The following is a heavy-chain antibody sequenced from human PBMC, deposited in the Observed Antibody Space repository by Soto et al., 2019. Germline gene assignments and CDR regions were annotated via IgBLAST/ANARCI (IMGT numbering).Heavy chain of an antibody. V-gene: IGHV1-18*01. Sequence: ASVKVSCKASGYTFTSYGISWVRQAPGQGLEWMGWIRAYNGNTNYAQKLQGRVTMTTDTSTSTAYMELRSLRSDDTAVYYCARDRFSSPWYNAFDIWGQGTMVTVSS. CDR3: ARDRFSSPWYNAFDI. CDR1: GYTFTSYG. D-gene: IGHD1-20*01. CDR2: IRAYNGNT. J-gene: IGHJ3*02.